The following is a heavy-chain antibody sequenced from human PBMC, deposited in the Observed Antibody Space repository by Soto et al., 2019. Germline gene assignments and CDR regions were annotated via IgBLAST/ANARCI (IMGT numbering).Heavy chain of an antibody. CDR2: INHSGST. J-gene: IGHJ5*02. V-gene: IGHV4-34*01. CDR3: ASLRFLEWLFEGWFDP. Sequence: QVQLQQWGAGLLKPSETLSLTCAVYGGSLSGYYWSWIHQPPGKGLEWIGDINHSGSTNYNPSLKSRVTISIDTSKNQFSLKLSSVTAADTAVYYCASLRFLEWLFEGWFDPWGQGTLVSVSS. CDR1: GGSLSGYY. D-gene: IGHD3-3*01.